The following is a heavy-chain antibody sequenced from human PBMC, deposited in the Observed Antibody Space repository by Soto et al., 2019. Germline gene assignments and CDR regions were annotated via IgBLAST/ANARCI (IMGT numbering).Heavy chain of an antibody. Sequence: QVQLVQSGAEVKKPGASVKVSCEASGYSFIDYYIHWVRQAPGQGVEWMGRISPKSGGTNYPQKFEGRDTMTLNTPLYTAYMELSSLIYDDTAVYYCARPPGYISDWYYFDLWGQGARVSVSS. D-gene: IGHD3-9*01. CDR2: ISPKSGGT. J-gene: IGHJ4*02. CDR1: GYSFIDYY. CDR3: ARPPGYISDWYYFDL. V-gene: IGHV1-2*02.